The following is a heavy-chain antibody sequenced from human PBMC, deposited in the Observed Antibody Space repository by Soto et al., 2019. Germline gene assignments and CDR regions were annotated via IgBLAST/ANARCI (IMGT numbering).Heavy chain of an antibody. J-gene: IGHJ4*02. Sequence: LSLTCTVSGGSVSSGSYYWSWIRQPPGKGLEWIGYIYYSGSTNYNPSLKSRVTISVDTSKNQFSLKLSSVTAADTAVYYCASQDGYTTDYWGQGTLVTVSS. D-gene: IGHD5-12*01. V-gene: IGHV4-61*01. CDR2: IYYSGST. CDR1: GGSVSSGSYY. CDR3: ASQDGYTTDY.